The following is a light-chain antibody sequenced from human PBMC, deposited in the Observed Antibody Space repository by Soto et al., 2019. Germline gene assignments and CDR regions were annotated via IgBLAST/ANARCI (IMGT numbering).Light chain of an antibody. CDR2: GAT. Sequence: DIVMTQSPATLSVSPGERATLSCRASHSLSSNLAWYQQKPGQAPSLLIYGATTRATGIPARFSGSGSGTEFTLTISSLQSEDFAVYCCQQYNKWPPTFGQGTKV. CDR1: HSLSSN. CDR3: QQYNKWPPT. V-gene: IGKV3-15*01. J-gene: IGKJ1*01.